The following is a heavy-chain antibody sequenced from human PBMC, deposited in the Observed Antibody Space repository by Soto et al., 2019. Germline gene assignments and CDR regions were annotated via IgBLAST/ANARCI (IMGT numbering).Heavy chain of an antibody. CDR2: IYPGDSDT. V-gene: IGHV5-51*01. D-gene: IGHD3-16*01. CDR1: GYSFTSYW. CDR3: ARLRKRRYYYGMEV. Sequence: PGESLKISCKGSGYSFTSYWIGWVRQMPGKGRECMGIIYPGDSDTIYIPSFQGQVTISAEKSISAAYLQWISLKASDXAMYYYARLRKRRYYYGMEVLVQGSMVTVSS. J-gene: IGHJ6*02.